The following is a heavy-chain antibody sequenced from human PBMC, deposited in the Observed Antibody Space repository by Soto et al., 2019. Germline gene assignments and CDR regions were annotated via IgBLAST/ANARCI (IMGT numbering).Heavy chain of an antibody. D-gene: IGHD2-15*01. CDR2: IGTAGDT. J-gene: IGHJ6*03. CDR3: ARSASGLVVAATGLNYYYYYMDV. CDR1: GFTFSSYD. Sequence: GGSLRLSCAASGFTFSSYDMHWVRQATGKGLEWVSAIGTAGDTYYPGSVKGRFTISRENAKNSLYLQMNSLRAGDTAVYYCARSASGLVVAATGLNYYYYYMDVWGKGTTVTVSS. V-gene: IGHV3-13*01.